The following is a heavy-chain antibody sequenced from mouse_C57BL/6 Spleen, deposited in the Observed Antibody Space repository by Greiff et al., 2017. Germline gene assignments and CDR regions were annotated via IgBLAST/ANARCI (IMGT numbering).Heavy chain of an antibody. CDR1: GFTFNTYA. V-gene: IGHV10-3*01. Sequence: DAGGGLVQPKGSLKLSCAASGFTFNTYAMHWVRQAPGKGLEWVARIRSKSSNYATYYADSVKDRFTISRDDSQSMLYLQMNNLKTEDTAMYYCVRGDYYYGSSLLDYWGQGTTLTVSS. J-gene: IGHJ2*01. CDR3: VRGDYYYGSSLLDY. CDR2: IRSKSSNYAT. D-gene: IGHD1-1*01.